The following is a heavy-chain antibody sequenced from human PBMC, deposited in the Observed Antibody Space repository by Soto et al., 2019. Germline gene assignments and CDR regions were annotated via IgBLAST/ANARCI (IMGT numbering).Heavy chain of an antibody. Sequence: PSETLSLTCTVSGHSDTTKDFFCSWLRQAPGRGLEWIAYIYHGGTTHYNPAFRSRVTMSVDTAKTQFSLNLASVTAADTAVYYCARGRPNFFGAVSALDYWGQGTPVTVS. D-gene: IGHD3-16*01. V-gene: IGHV4-30-4*08. CDR1: GHSDTTKDFF. CDR3: ARGRPNFFGAVSALDY. CDR2: IYHGGTT. J-gene: IGHJ4*02.